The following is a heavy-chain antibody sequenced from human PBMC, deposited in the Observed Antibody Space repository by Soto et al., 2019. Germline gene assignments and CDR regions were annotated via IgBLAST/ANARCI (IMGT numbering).Heavy chain of an antibody. J-gene: IGHJ4*02. CDR1: GGSISSYY. CDR2: IYYSGST. D-gene: IGHD3-16*01. CDR3: ARVSGELRETSFDY. Sequence: SETLSLTCTVSGGSISSYYWSWIRQPPGKGLEWIGYIYYSGSTNYNPSLKSRVTISVDTSKNQFSLKLSSVTAADTAVYYCARVSGELRETSFDYWGQGTLVTVSS. V-gene: IGHV4-59*01.